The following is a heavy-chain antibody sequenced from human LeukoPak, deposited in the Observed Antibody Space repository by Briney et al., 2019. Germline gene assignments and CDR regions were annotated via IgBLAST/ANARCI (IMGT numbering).Heavy chain of an antibody. CDR2: INPNSGGT. CDR3: ARDLRFLEWLLPY. D-gene: IGHD3-3*01. J-gene: IGHJ4*02. Sequence: ASVKVSCKASGYTFTGYYMHWVRQAPGQGLEWMGWINPNSGGTNYAQKFQGRVTMTRVTSISTAYMELSRLRSDDTAVYYCARDLRFLEWLLPYWGQGTLVTVSS. V-gene: IGHV1-2*02. CDR1: GYTFTGYY.